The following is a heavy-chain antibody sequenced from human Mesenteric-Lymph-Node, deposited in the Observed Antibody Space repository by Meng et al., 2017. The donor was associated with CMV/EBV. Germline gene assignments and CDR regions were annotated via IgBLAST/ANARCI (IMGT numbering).Heavy chain of an antibody. CDR1: GFTFSSYS. V-gene: IGHV3-21*01. Sequence: GESLKISCAASGFTFSSYSMNWVRQAPGKGLEWVSSISSSSSYIYYADSVKGRFTISRDNAKNSLYLQMNSLRAEDTAVYYCARPYYDFWSGYYHYYFDYWGLGTLVTVSS. CDR2: ISSSSSYI. D-gene: IGHD3-3*01. CDR3: ARPYYDFWSGYYHYYFDY. J-gene: IGHJ4*02.